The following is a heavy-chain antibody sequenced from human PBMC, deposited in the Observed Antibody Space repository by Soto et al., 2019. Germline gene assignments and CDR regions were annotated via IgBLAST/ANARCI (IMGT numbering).Heavy chain of an antibody. CDR3: AKSGKYTSGWYDY. Sequence: GGSLRLSCAASGFTFTSHAMSWVHLAPGKGLEWVSGLSSAGDTKYYVESVKGRFTISRDNSKNTLYLQMNSLRVDDTAVYYCAKSGKYTSGWYDYWGQGTLVTVSS. CDR2: LSSAGDTK. D-gene: IGHD6-13*01. J-gene: IGHJ4*02. V-gene: IGHV3-23*01. CDR1: GFTFTSHA.